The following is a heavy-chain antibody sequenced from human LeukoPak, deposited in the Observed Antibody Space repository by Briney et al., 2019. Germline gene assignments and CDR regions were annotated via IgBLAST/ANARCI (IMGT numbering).Heavy chain of an antibody. V-gene: IGHV3-33*06. CDR1: GFTFSNYG. D-gene: IGHD6-13*01. CDR2: IWYDGSNK. CDR3: AKATGYSSSRGDYYYYMDV. Sequence: GRSLRLSCVASGFTFSNYGMHWVRQAPGKGLEWVAVIWYDGSNKYYADSVKGRFTISRDNSKNTLYLQMYSLRAEDTAVYYCAKATGYSSSRGDYYYYMDVWGKGTTVTVS. J-gene: IGHJ6*03.